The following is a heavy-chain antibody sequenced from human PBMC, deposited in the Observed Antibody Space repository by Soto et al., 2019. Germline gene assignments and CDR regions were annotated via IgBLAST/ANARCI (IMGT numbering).Heavy chain of an antibody. CDR2: INTDGSNT. D-gene: IGHD2-15*01. J-gene: IGHJ5*02. V-gene: IGHV3-74*01. CDR3: AREFCSGGNCYTYYFDP. Sequence: PGGSLRLSCAASGLTFNRYWMHWVRHAPGKGLVWVSHINTDGSNTNYADSVKGRFTISRDNAKSTLFLQMNSLRDEDTAVYYCAREFCSGGNCYTYYFDPWGQGIPVAFSS. CDR1: GLTFNRYW.